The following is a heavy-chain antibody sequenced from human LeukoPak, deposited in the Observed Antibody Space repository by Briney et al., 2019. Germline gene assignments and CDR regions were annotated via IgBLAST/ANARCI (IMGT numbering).Heavy chain of an antibody. V-gene: IGHV3-30*02. J-gene: IGHJ4*02. Sequence: SGVSLRLSCAASGFTFSSYGMHWVRQAPGKGLEWVAFIRYDGSNKYYADSVKGRFTISRDNSKNTLYLQMNSLRAEDTAVYYCAKSFPLPARLGYCSGGSCPFDYWGQGTLVTVSS. CDR2: IRYDGSNK. CDR1: GFTFSSYG. D-gene: IGHD2-15*01. CDR3: AKSFPLPARLGYCSGGSCPFDY.